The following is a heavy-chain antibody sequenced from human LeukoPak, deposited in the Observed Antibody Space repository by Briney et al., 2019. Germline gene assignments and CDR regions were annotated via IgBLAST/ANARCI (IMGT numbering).Heavy chain of an antibody. V-gene: IGHV4-59*01. J-gene: IGHJ4*02. CDR1: GGSISSYY. CDR2: IYYSGTT. Sequence: PSETLSLTCTVSGGSISSYYWSWIRQPPGKGLEWIGYIYYSGTTNYNPSLKSRVTISVDTSKNQFSLKLSSVTAADTAVYYCARRPTFGVDYWGQGTLVTVSS. D-gene: IGHD3-16*01. CDR3: ARRPTFGVDY.